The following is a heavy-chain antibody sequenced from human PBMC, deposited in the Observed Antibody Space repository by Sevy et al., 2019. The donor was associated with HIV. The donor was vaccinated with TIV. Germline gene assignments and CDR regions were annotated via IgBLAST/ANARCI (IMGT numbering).Heavy chain of an antibody. CDR2: ISSRGNTI. CDR1: GFTFSNSY. J-gene: IGHJ6*02. CDR3: ARDLVVIHGSGNYSNYGMDI. Sequence: GGSLRLSCEASGFTFSNSYMGWVRQSPGKGLEWVSYISSRGNTIYYAESVKGRFTISRDNAKNSLYLQMNGLRDDDTAVYYCARDLVVIHGSGNYSNYGMDIWGQGTTVTVSS. D-gene: IGHD3-10*01. V-gene: IGHV3-11*01.